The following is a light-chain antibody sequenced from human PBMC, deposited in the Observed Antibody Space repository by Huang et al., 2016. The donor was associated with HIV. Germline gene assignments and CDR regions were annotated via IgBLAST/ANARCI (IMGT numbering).Light chain of an antibody. CDR1: QSVGGY. CDR2: DAS. CDR3: HQRRNWPQT. V-gene: IGKV3-11*01. J-gene: IGKJ2*01. Sequence: EILLTQSPATLSVTPGETATLPCRASQSVGGYLGWYQQSPGLPPQLLIYDASKRATEVPVRFSGNGTETNFTHTITALEPEDSTHCYCHQRRNWPQTFGQGTKLEIK.